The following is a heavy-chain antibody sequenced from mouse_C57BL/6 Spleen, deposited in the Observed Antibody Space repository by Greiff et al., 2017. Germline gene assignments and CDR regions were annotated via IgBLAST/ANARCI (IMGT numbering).Heavy chain of an antibody. D-gene: IGHD1-1*01. CDR1: GFTFSDYG. CDR2: ISSGSSTI. V-gene: IGHV5-17*01. Sequence: EVNLVESGGGLVKPGGSLKLSCAASGFTFSDYGMHWVRQAPEKGLEWVAYISSGSSTIYYADTVKGRFTISRDNAKNTLFLQMTSLRSEDTAMYYCARNFFITTVVDSLDYWGQGTTLTVSS. J-gene: IGHJ2*01. CDR3: ARNFFITTVVDSLDY.